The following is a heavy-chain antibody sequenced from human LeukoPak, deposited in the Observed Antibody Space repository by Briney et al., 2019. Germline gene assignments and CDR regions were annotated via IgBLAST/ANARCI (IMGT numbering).Heavy chain of an antibody. CDR2: ISRSGRDI. V-gene: IGHV3-21*04. J-gene: IGHJ3*01. CDR1: GFTFGTYA. D-gene: IGHD5-24*01. CDR3: AKDIQLST. Sequence: GGSLRLSCAASGFTFGTYAMNWVRQAPGKGLEWVSSISRSGRDIYYADSVRGRFTISRDNARDSLYLQMNSLRVEDTAIYYCAKDIQLSTWGLGTRVTVSS.